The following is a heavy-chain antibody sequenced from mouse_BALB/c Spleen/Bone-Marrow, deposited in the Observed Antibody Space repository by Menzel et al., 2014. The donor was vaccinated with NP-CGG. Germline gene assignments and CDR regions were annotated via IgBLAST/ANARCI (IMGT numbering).Heavy chain of an antibody. D-gene: IGHD2-3*01. CDR2: IYPYNGGT. CDR3: ARGYSWYFDV. Sequence: EVQLQQSGSELVKPGASVKISCKASGYTFTDYNMHWVKRSHGKSLEWIGYIYPYNGGTGYNQKFKSKATLTVDNSSSTAYMELRSLTSEDSAVYYCARGYSWYFDVWGAGTTVTVSS. V-gene: IGHV1S29*02. CDR1: GYTFTDYN. J-gene: IGHJ1*01.